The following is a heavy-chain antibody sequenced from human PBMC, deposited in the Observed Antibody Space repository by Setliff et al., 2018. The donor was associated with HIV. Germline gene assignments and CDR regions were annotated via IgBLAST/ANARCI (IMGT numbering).Heavy chain of an antibody. V-gene: IGHV3-30*18. J-gene: IGHJ3*02. Sequence: GGSLRLSCVASGITVSGIYMTWVRQAPGKGLEWVAVISYDGSNKYYADSVKGRFTISRDNSNDTLFLQMNSLRAEDTAVYYCAKPDAGPVSTIAATGKNALNIWGQGTRVTVSS. CDR1: GITVSGIY. CDR3: AKPDAGPVSTIAATGKNALNI. D-gene: IGHD6-13*01. CDR2: ISYDGSNK.